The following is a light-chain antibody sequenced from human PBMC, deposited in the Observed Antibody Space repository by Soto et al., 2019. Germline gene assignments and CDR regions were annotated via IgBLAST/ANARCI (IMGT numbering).Light chain of an antibody. Sequence: QSVLTQPPSVSGTLGQGVTISCSGSTSNIGENSVGWFQQLPGTAPKVLIYVTNKRPSGVPARFSAFKSGTSAYLAISGLQSEDEADYYCAAWDGSLNGHVFGTGTKVTVL. CDR2: VTN. CDR3: AAWDGSLNGHV. CDR1: TSNIGENS. V-gene: IGLV1-44*01. J-gene: IGLJ1*01.